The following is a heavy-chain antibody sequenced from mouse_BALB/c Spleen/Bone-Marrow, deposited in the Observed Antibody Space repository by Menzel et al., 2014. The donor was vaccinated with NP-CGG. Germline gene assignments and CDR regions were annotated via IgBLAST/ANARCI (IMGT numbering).Heavy chain of an antibody. CDR1: GYAFTNYL. J-gene: IGHJ2*01. D-gene: IGHD1-1*01. CDR3: ARRTTGVAPFDY. CDR2: INPGSRST. V-gene: IGHV1-54*01. Sequence: QVQLKQSGAELARPGTSVKVSCKASGYAFTNYLIEWVKQRPGQGFEWIGVINPGSRSTNYNEKFKGKATLTADKSSSTAYMQRSSLTSDDSAVYFCARRTTGVAPFDYWGQGTTLTVSS.